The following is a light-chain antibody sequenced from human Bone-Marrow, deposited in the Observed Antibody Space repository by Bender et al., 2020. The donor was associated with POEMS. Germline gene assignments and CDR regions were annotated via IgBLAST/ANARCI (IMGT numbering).Light chain of an antibody. CDR1: KIGSNS. CDR2: EDS. V-gene: IGLV3-21*02. CDR3: QVWDISTDHII. J-gene: IGLJ2*01. Sequence: SSVLSQPPSVSVAPGQTARITCGGNKIGSNSVHWYQQKSGQAPVLIVSEDSKRPSGIPERFSGSKSGNTATLMISRVEAGDEADYYCQVWDISTDHIIFGGGTKLTVL.